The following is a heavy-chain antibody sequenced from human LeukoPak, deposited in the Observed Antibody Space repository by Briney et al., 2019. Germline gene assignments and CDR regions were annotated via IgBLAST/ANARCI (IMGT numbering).Heavy chain of an antibody. V-gene: IGHV4-4*02. CDR1: GVSISSGYW. CDR3: ARNGAFSADY. J-gene: IGHJ4*02. CDR2: ISHSGST. Sequence: ASGTLSLTCAVSGVSISSGYWWSWVRQPPGKGLEWIAEISHSGSTNYNPSLKSRVTISLDRSKNHFSLILSSVTAADTAVYYCARNGAFSADYWGQGTLVTVSS. D-gene: IGHD4-17*01.